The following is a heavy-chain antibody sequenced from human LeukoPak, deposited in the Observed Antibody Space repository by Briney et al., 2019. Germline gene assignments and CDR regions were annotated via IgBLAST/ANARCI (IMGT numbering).Heavy chain of an antibody. Sequence: KPSETLSLTCTVSGGSINNYYWSWIRQPAGKGLEWIGRIYTRGSTNYNPSLKSLVTMSVDTSKNQFSLKLSSVTAADTAVYYCARGRYCSADICSGGDAFDIWGQGTMVSVSS. J-gene: IGHJ3*02. CDR3: ARGRYCSADICSGGDAFDI. CDR2: IYTRGST. D-gene: IGHD2-15*01. V-gene: IGHV4-4*07. CDR1: GGSINNYY.